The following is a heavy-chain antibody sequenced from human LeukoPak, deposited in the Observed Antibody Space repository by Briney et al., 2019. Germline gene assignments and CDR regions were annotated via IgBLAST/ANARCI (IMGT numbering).Heavy chain of an antibody. CDR2: INHSGST. V-gene: IGHV4-34*01. D-gene: IGHD3-16*01. Sequence: PSETLSLTCAVYGGSFSGYYWSWIRQPPGKGLEWIGEINHSGSTNYNPSLKSRVTTSVDTSKNQFSLKLSSVTAADTAVYYCAGASYYDYVWGSPLFDYWGQGTLVTVSS. CDR3: AGASYYDYVWGSPLFDY. J-gene: IGHJ4*02. CDR1: GGSFSGYY.